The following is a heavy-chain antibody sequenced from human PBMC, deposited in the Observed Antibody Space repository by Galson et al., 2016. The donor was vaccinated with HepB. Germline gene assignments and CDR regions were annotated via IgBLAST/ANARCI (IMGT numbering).Heavy chain of an antibody. V-gene: IGHV1-69*06. D-gene: IGHD3-9*01. J-gene: IGHJ4*02. CDR2: IIPIFGTA. CDR1: GGTFSNYA. Sequence: SVKVSCKASGGTFSNYAFTWVRQAPGQGLEWLGGIIPIFGTALHAQTFQGRVAITADKSTRTAYLELSSLRSEDPAVYYCARRGGGEYDILTGYYPGFDYWGQGTLVTVSS. CDR3: ARRGGGEYDILTGYYPGFDY.